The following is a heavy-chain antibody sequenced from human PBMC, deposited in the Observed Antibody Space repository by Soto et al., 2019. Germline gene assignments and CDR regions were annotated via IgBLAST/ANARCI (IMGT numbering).Heavy chain of an antibody. D-gene: IGHD2-2*02. Sequence: EVQLEESGGGLVQPGGSLRLSCAGSGFTFRSYWMTWVRQAPGKGLEWVANIKEDGSEKYYVDSVKGRFTISRDNAKKSLYLEMNSLRAEDTAVYYCARRGYSSTTYCYTGVGGYFYGMDVWGQGTTVTVSS. CDR2: IKEDGSEK. CDR1: GFTFRSYW. J-gene: IGHJ6*02. CDR3: ARRGYSSTTYCYTGVGGYFYGMDV. V-gene: IGHV3-7*03.